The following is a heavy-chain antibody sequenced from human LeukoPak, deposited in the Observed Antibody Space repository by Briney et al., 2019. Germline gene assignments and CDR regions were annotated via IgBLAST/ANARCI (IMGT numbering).Heavy chain of an antibody. CDR1: GYTFTGYY. V-gene: IGHV1-2*02. CDR2: INPNSGGT. Sequence: ASVKVSCKASGYTFTGYYMHWVRQAPGQGLEWMGWINPNSGGTNYAQKFQGRVTMTRDTSISTAYMELSRLRSDDTAVNNCATLSRGIAAAGDDYYYYGMDVWGQGTTVTVSS. D-gene: IGHD6-13*01. J-gene: IGHJ6*02. CDR3: ATLSRGIAAAGDDYYYYGMDV.